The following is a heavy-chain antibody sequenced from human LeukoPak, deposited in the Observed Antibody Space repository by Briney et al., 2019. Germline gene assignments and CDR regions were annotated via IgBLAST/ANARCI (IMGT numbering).Heavy chain of an antibody. D-gene: IGHD3-3*01. CDR1: GGSFSGYY. J-gene: IGHJ4*02. CDR2: INHSGTT. V-gene: IGHV4-34*01. Sequence: SETLSLTCAVYGGSFSGYYWNWIRQPPGKGLEWIGEINHSGTTNYNPSLKSRVTISVDTSKNQFSLKLSSVTAADTAVYYCARERHYDFWSGYERVFDYWGQGTLVTVSS. CDR3: ARERHYDFWSGYERVFDY.